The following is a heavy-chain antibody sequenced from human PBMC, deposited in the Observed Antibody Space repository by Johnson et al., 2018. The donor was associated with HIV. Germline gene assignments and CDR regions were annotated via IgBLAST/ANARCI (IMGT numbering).Heavy chain of an antibody. Sequence: VQLVESGGGLVHPGGSLRLSCAASGFTVSSYDMHWVRQSTGKGLEWVSAIGTAGDTYYPGPVKGRFTISRENAKNLVYLQMNSRRVEDTAVYNCARGGVVVVAGGWGAFDLWGQGTMVTVSS. CDR2: IGTAGDT. CDR1: GFTVSSYD. CDR3: ARGGVVVVAGGWGAFDL. V-gene: IGHV3-13*01. J-gene: IGHJ3*01. D-gene: IGHD2-15*01.